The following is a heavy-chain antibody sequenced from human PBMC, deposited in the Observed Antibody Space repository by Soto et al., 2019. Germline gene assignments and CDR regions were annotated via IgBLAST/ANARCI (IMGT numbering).Heavy chain of an antibody. CDR2: IYPGDSDT. D-gene: IGHD1-26*01. CDR1: GYSFTSYW. CDR3: ARLPGDQRDYYYYGMDV. J-gene: IGHJ6*02. V-gene: IGHV5-51*01. Sequence: GESLKISCKGSGYSFTSYWIGWVRQMPGKGLEWMGIIYPGDSDTRYSPSFQGQATISADKSISTAYLQWSSLKASDTAMYYCARLPGDQRDYYYYGMDVWGQGTTVTVSS.